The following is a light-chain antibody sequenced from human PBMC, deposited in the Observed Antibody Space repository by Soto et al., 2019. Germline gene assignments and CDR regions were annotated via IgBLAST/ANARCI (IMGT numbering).Light chain of an antibody. Sequence: DIQMTQSPSTLSASVGDRVTITCRASQSISNWLAWYQQKPGKAPNLLIYAASSLQSGVPSRFSGSGSGTDFTLTISSLQPEDFATYYCQQTYSIPFTFGPGTKVDVK. CDR2: AAS. CDR1: QSISNW. V-gene: IGKV1-39*01. J-gene: IGKJ3*01. CDR3: QQTYSIPFT.